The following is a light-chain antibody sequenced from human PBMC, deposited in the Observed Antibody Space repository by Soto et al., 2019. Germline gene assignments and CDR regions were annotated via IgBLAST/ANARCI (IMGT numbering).Light chain of an antibody. CDR1: HGVSGW. V-gene: IGKV1-12*01. Sequence: IQMTQSPSSVSASVGDTVTLSCQTSHGVSGWLAWYQQKPGKAPTLLIYTVANLQSGVPSRFSGRGSGTEFCLTITNLQPEDFATYFCQQGKTFPFTFGPGTKVEVK. CDR3: QQGKTFPFT. J-gene: IGKJ3*01. CDR2: TVA.